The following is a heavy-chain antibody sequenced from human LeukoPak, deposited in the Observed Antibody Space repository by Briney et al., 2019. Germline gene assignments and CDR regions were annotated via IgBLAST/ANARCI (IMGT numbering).Heavy chain of an antibody. D-gene: IGHD5-24*01. Sequence: ASVKVSCKASGGTFSSYAISWVRQAPGRGLEWMGGIIPIFGTANYAQKFQGRVTITTDESTSTGYMELSSLRSEDTAVYYCARGRDGYNYVGDYWGQGTLVTVSS. CDR1: GGTFSSYA. J-gene: IGHJ4*02. CDR3: ARGRDGYNYVGDY. CDR2: IIPIFGTA. V-gene: IGHV1-69*05.